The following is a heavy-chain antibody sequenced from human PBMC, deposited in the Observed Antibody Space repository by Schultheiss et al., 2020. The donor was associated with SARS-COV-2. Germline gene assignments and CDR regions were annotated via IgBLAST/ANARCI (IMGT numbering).Heavy chain of an antibody. D-gene: IGHD3-3*01. J-gene: IGHJ4*02. CDR1: GFTFSNYA. Sequence: GGSLRLSCAASGFTFSNYAMHWVRQAPGKGLEWVAVISYDGSNKYYADSVKGRFTISRDNSKNTLYLQMNSLRAEDTAVYYCASITIFGVVIMGYFDYWGQGTLVTVSS. CDR3: ASITIFGVVIMGYFDY. CDR2: ISYDGSNK. V-gene: IGHV3-30*04.